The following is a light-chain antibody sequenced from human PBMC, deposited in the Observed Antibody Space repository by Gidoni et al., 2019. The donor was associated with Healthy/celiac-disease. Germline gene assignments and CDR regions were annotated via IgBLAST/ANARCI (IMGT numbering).Light chain of an antibody. Sequence: EIVLTQSPATLSLSPGERATLSCRASQRVSSYLAWYQQKPGQAPRLLIYDASNRATGLPARFSGSGSGTDFTLTISGLEPEDFAVYYCQQRSNWPPITFGQGTRLEIK. CDR3: QQRSNWPPIT. CDR1: QRVSSY. CDR2: DAS. V-gene: IGKV3-11*01. J-gene: IGKJ5*01.